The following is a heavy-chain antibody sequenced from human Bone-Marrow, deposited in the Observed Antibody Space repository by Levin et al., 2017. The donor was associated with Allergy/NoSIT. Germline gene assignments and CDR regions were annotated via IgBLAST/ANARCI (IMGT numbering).Heavy chain of an antibody. CDR1: GFTFSSYW. CDR2: IKQDGSEK. CDR3: ARGSNYYGSGTTHWFDP. D-gene: IGHD3-10*01. V-gene: IGHV3-7*01. J-gene: IGHJ5*02. Sequence: GESLKISCAASGFTFSSYWMSWVRQAPGKGLEWVANIKQDGSEKYYVDSVKGRFTISRDNAKNSLYLQMNSLRAEDTAVYYCARGSNYYGSGTTHWFDPWGQGTLVTVSS.